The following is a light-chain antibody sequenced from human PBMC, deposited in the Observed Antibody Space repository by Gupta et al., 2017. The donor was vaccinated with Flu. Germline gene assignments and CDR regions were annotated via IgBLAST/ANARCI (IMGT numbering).Light chain of an antibody. Sequence: QSALTQPRSVSGSPGQSVTISCTGTSSDVGAYDYVSWYQEHPGKAPKLIIYDVTRRPAGVSDRFSGSKSGNTASLTISGLQAEDDTDYYCCSYAGSLQYVFGAGTKVTVL. CDR1: SSDVGAYDY. CDR3: CSYAGSLQYV. CDR2: DVT. V-gene: IGLV2-11*01. J-gene: IGLJ1*01.